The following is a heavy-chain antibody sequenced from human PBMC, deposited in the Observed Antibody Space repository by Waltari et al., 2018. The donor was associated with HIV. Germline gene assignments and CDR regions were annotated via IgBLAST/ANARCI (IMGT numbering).Heavy chain of an antibody. J-gene: IGHJ3*02. CDR1: GYTLTELS. Sequence: QVQLVQSGAEVKKPGASVKVSCQVSGYTLTELSMPWVRQAPGKGLEWMGGFDPEDGETIYAQKFQGRVTMTEDTSTDTAYMELSSLRSEDTAVYYCATDPDILWAFDIWGQGTMVTVSS. CDR3: ATDPDILWAFDI. CDR2: FDPEDGET. D-gene: IGHD3-10*01. V-gene: IGHV1-24*01.